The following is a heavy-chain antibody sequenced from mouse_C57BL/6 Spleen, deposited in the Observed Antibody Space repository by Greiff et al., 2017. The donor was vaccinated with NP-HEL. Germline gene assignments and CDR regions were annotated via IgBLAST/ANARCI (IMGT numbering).Heavy chain of an antibody. Sequence: QVQLQQPGAELVRPGTSVKLSCKASGYTFTSYWMHWVKQRPGQGLEWIGVIDPSDSYTNYNQQFKGKATLTVDTSSSTAYMQLSSLTSEDSAVYYWAAYYYGKGVPNAMDYWGQGTSVTVSS. D-gene: IGHD1-1*01. CDR2: IDPSDSYT. J-gene: IGHJ4*01. CDR1: GYTFTSYW. CDR3: AAYYYGKGVPNAMDY. V-gene: IGHV1-59*01.